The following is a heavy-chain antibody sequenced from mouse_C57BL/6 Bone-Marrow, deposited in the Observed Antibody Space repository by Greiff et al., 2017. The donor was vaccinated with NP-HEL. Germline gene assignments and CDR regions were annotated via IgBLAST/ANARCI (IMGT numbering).Heavy chain of an antibody. Sequence: QVQLQQSGAELVRPGASVKLSCKASGYTFTDYYINWVKQRPGQGLEWIARIYPGSGNTYYNEKFKGKATLTAEKSSSTAYMQLSSLTSEDSAVYFCAGGAPHYGSPYYYAMDYWGQGTSVTVSS. V-gene: IGHV1-76*01. D-gene: IGHD1-1*01. CDR2: IYPGSGNT. J-gene: IGHJ4*01. CDR3: AGGAPHYGSPYYYAMDY. CDR1: GYTFTDYY.